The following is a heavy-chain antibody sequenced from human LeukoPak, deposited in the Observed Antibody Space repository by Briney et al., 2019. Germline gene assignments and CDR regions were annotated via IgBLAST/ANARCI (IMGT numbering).Heavy chain of an antibody. V-gene: IGHV3-53*01. Sequence: GGSLRLSCAASGFTVSSNYMSWVRQAPGKGLEWVSVIYSGGSTYYADSVKGRFTISRDNAKNSLYLQMNSLRAEDTAVYYCARDDHSTDAFDIWGQGTMVTVSS. J-gene: IGHJ3*02. CDR2: IYSGGST. CDR1: GFTVSSNY. CDR3: ARDDHSTDAFDI.